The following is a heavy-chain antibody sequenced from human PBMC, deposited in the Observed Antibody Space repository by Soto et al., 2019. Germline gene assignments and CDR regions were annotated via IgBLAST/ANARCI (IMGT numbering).Heavy chain of an antibody. CDR1: GFAFSDHY. J-gene: IGHJ4*02. V-gene: IGHV3-72*01. D-gene: IGHD4-17*01. CDR2: TRNKANSYTT. Sequence: EVQLVESGGGLVQPGGSLRLSCAASGFAFSDHYMDWVRQAPGKGLEWVGRTRNKANSYTTEYAASVKGRFTISRDDSKNSLYLQMNSLKTEDTATYYCARELMTTVTYFDYWGQGTLVTVSS. CDR3: ARELMTTVTYFDY.